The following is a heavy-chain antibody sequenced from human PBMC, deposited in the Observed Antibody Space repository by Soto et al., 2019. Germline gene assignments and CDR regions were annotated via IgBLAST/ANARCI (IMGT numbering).Heavy chain of an antibody. Sequence: DVHLLDSGGGLVQPGGSLRLSCAASGFSFSSYAMVWVRQAPGKGLEWVAGISARGGSSYFADTVKGRCTLSRENPKNVLSLEMNSLRAVDTAIYFCAKGSIEYSASVDNWGQGTLVVVSS. CDR1: GFSFSSYA. J-gene: IGHJ4*02. CDR3: AKGSIEYSASVDN. D-gene: IGHD5-12*01. V-gene: IGHV3-23*01. CDR2: ISARGGSS.